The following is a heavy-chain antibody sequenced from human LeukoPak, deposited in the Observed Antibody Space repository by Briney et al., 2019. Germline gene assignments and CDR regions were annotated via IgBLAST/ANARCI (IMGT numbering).Heavy chain of an antibody. J-gene: IGHJ4*02. CDR3: ARAPFDY. V-gene: IGHV3-23*01. CDR2: VSYSGESI. CDR1: GFTFSGYS. Sequence: GGSLRLSCAASGFTFSGYSMMWVRQAPGKGLEWVSNVSYSGESIYYADSVRGRFTISRDNSRDTLYLQMDRLTAEDTAVYYCARAPFDYWGQGTLLTVSS.